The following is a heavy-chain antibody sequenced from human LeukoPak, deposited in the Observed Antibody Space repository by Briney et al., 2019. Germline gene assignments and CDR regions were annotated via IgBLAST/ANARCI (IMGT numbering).Heavy chain of an antibody. J-gene: IGHJ2*01. CDR2: IYYSGST. D-gene: IGHD6-13*01. V-gene: IGHV4-59*01. CDR3: ARLLVDSSSWYIGYFDL. Sequence: PSETLSLTCTVSGGSISSYYWSWIRQPPGKGLEWIGYIYYSGSTNYNPSLKSRVTISVDTSKSQFSLKLSSVTAADTAVYYCARLLVDSSSWYIGYFDLWGRGTLVTVSS. CDR1: GGSISSYY.